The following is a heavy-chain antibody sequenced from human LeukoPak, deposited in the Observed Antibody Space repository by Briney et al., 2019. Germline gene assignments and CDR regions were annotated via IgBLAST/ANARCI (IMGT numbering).Heavy chain of an antibody. D-gene: IGHD2-21*01. CDR2: IRDSGNT. J-gene: IGHJ4*02. CDR1: GFTLSSYA. CDR3: AKAPVTTCRGAYCYPFDY. V-gene: IGHV3-23*01. Sequence: GGSLRLSCAASGFTLSSYAMSWVRQAPGKGLEWVSAIRDSGNTYHADSVKGRFTISRDSSKNTLFLQMNRLRPEDAAVYYCAKAPVTTCRGAYCYPFDYWGQGTLVTVSS.